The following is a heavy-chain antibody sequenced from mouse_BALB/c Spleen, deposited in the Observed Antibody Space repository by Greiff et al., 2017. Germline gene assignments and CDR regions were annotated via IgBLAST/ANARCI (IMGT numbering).Heavy chain of an antibody. V-gene: IGHV1-31*01. CDR1: GYSFTGYY. Sequence: VQLQQSGPELVKPGASVKISCKASGYSFTGYYMHWVKQSHVKSLEWIGRINPYNGATSYNQNFKDKASLTVDKSSSTAYMELHSLTSEDSAVYYCARSYYKRDYAMDYWGQGTSVTVSS. CDR2: INPYNGAT. CDR3: ARSYYKRDYAMDY. D-gene: IGHD2-12*01. J-gene: IGHJ4*01.